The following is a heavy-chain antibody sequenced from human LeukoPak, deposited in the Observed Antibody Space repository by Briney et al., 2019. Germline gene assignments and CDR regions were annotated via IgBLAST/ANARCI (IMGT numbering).Heavy chain of an antibody. J-gene: IGHJ4*02. V-gene: IGHV3-73*01. D-gene: IGHD3-22*01. CDR3: TTTYYYDSSGYSPVGY. CDR1: GFTFSGSA. Sequence: GGSLRLSCAASGFTFSGSATHWVRQASGKGLEWVGRIRSKANSYATAYAASVKGRFTISRDDSKNTAYLQMNSLKTEDTAVYYCTTTYYYDSSGYSPVGYWGQGTLVSVSS. CDR2: IRSKANSYAT.